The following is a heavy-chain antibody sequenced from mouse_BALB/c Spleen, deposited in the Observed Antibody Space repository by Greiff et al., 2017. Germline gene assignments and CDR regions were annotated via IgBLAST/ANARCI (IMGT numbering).Heavy chain of an antibody. J-gene: IGHJ3*01. CDR3: ARGDLGLRRGFAY. Sequence: VQLQQPGAELVMPGASVKMSCKASGYTFTDYWMHWVKQRPGQGLEWIGAIDTSDSYTSYNQKFKGKATLTVDESSSTAYMQLSSLTSEDSAVYYCARGDLGLRRGFAYWGQGTLVTVSA. CDR1: GYTFTDYW. V-gene: IGHV1-69*01. CDR2: IDTSDSYT. D-gene: IGHD2-4*01.